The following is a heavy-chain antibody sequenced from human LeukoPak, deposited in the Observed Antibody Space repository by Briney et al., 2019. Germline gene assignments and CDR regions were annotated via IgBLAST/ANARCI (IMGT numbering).Heavy chain of an antibody. CDR1: GGSISSYY. V-gene: IGHV4-4*07. Sequence: KASETLSLTCTVSGGSISSYYWSWIRQPAGKGLEWIGRIYTSGSTNYNPSLKSRVTMSVDTSKNQFSLKLSSVTAADTAVYYCARAFDCSGGSCYSGHYFDYWGQGTLVTVSS. D-gene: IGHD2-15*01. CDR2: IYTSGST. CDR3: ARAFDCSGGSCYSGHYFDY. J-gene: IGHJ4*02.